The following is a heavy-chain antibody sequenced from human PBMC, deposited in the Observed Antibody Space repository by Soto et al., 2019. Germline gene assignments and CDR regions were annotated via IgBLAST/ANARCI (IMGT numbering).Heavy chain of an antibody. V-gene: IGHV4-30-2*01. D-gene: IGHD3-22*01. Sequence: SETLSLTCAVSGGSISSGGYSWSWIRQPPGMGLEWIGHIYHSGSTHYNPSLESRVTMSVDRSKNQFSLKLSSVTAADTAVYYCARPIVVVPVFYVMDVWGQGTPVTVSS. CDR3: ARPIVVVPVFYVMDV. CDR1: GGSISSGGYS. J-gene: IGHJ6*02. CDR2: IYHSGST.